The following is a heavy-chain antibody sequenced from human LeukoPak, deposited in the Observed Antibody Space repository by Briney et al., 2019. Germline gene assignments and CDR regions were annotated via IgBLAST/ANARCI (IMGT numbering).Heavy chain of an antibody. D-gene: IGHD3-3*01. J-gene: IGHJ4*02. Sequence: SETLSLTCTVSGGPISSYYWSWIRQPPGKGLEWIGYIYYSGSTNYNPSLKSRVTISVDTSKNQFSLKLSSVTAADTAVYYCARVPLEWLLPDYWGQGTLVTVSS. CDR3: ARVPLEWLLPDY. CDR1: GGPISSYY. V-gene: IGHV4-59*01. CDR2: IYYSGST.